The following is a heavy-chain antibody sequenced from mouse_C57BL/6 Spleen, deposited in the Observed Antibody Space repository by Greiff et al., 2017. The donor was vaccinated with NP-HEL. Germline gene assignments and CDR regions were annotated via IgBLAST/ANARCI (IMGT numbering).Heavy chain of an antibody. D-gene: IGHD3-2*01. V-gene: IGHV1-50*01. CDR1: GYTFTSYW. CDR2: IDPSDSYT. Sequence: VQLQQPGAELVKPGASVKLSCKASGYTFTSYWMQWVKQRPGQGLEWIGEIDPSDSYTNYNQKFKGKATLTVDTSSSTAYMQLSSLTSEDSAVYYCATKDSSFDYWGQGTTLTVSS. CDR3: ATKDSSFDY. J-gene: IGHJ2*01.